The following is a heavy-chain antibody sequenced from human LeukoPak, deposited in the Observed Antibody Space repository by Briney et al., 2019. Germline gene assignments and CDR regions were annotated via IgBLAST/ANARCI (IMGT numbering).Heavy chain of an antibody. CDR1: GFPFSSYS. J-gene: IGHJ4*02. V-gene: IGHV3-48*04. D-gene: IGHD3-22*01. CDR2: ISSSSSTI. Sequence: GSLRLSCAASGFPFSSYSMNWVRQAPGEGLGGVLYISSSSSTIYYADSVKGRFTISRDNAKNSLYLQMNSLRAEDTAVYYCARDRDSSGYSGPFDYWGQGTLVTVSS. CDR3: ARDRDSSGYSGPFDY.